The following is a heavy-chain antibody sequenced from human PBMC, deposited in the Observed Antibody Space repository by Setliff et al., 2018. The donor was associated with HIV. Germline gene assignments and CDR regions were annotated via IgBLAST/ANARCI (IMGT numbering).Heavy chain of an antibody. Sequence: SETLSLTCTVSGDSISGHYWSWIRQPAVKGLEWIGNVYYTGSTNYNPSLKSRITISIDTSKSQFSLKLTSVAAADTAVYYCARDSGGYNYGFAVGSFDYWGQGALVTVSS. CDR3: ARDSGGYNYGFAVGSFDY. CDR1: GDSISGHY. V-gene: IGHV4-59*11. CDR2: VYYTGST. D-gene: IGHD5-18*01. J-gene: IGHJ4*02.